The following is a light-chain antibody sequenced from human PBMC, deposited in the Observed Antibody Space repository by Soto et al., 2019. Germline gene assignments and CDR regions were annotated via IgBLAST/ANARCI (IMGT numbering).Light chain of an antibody. CDR1: QSVLHSSNDKNF. Sequence: DIVMTQSPDSLAVSLGERATINCKSSQSVLHSSNDKNFLTWYQQKPGQPPKLLIYWASTRESGVPDRFSGSGSGTDFTLTISSLQAEDVAVYYCHQYYSAPWMFGQGTRVEIK. CDR3: HQYYSAPWM. J-gene: IGKJ1*01. CDR2: WAS. V-gene: IGKV4-1*01.